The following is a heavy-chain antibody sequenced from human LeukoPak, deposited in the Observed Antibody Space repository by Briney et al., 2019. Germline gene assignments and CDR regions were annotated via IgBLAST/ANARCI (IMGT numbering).Heavy chain of an antibody. V-gene: IGHV4-30-2*02. CDR2: IYHSGST. Sequence: SETLSLTCTVSGGSISSGGYYWSWIRQPPGKGLEWIGYIYHSGSTYYNPSLKSRVTISVDRSKNQFSLKLSSVTAADTAVYYCARIGAVAGLIFQHWGRATLVTVPS. D-gene: IGHD6-19*01. CDR3: ARIGAVAGLIFQH. J-gene: IGHJ1*01. CDR1: GGSISSGGYY.